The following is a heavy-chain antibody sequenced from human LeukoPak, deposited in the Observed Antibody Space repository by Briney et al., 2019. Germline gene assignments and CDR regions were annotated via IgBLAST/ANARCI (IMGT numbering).Heavy chain of an antibody. J-gene: IGHJ3*02. Sequence: GPLRLSCAASGFTFSSYGMHWVRQAPGKGLEWVAFIRYDGSNKYYADSVKGRFTISRDNSKNTLYLQMNSLRAEDTAVYYCASYCSSTSCFQPYAFDIWGQGTMVTVSS. CDR3: ASYCSSTSCFQPYAFDI. V-gene: IGHV3-30*02. CDR1: GFTFSSYG. D-gene: IGHD2-2*01. CDR2: IRYDGSNK.